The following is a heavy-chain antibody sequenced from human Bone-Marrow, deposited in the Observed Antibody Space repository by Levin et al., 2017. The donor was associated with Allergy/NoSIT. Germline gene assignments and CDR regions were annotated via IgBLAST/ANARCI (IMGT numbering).Heavy chain of an antibody. CDR2: ISDSGGIT. CDR1: GFTFSSYA. CDR3: ATVLPVAGTFFGY. D-gene: IGHD6-19*01. Sequence: ASVKVSCGASGFTFSSYAMSWVRQAPGRGLEWVSRISDSGGITYYADSVKGRFTISRDNSKNTLYLQMNTLRAEDTAVYYCATVLPVAGTFFGYWGQGTLVTVSS. J-gene: IGHJ4*02. V-gene: IGHV3-23*01.